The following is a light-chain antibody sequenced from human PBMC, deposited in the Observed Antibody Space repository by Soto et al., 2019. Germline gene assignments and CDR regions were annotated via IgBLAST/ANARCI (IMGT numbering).Light chain of an antibody. CDR2: AAS. CDR1: QSITTY. J-gene: IGKJ1*01. Sequence: DIQMTQSPSSLSASVGDRVTITCRASQSITTYLNWYQQKPGKAPKLLIYAASSLESGVPSTLRGSGSGTNCTLTISRLQPEDFATYYCQQSYSTPWTFGQGTKVEIK. CDR3: QQSYSTPWT. V-gene: IGKV1-39*01.